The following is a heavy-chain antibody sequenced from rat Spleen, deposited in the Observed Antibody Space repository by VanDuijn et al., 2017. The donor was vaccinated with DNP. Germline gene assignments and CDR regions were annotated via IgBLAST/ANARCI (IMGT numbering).Heavy chain of an antibody. CDR2: IKPKSNNYAT. V-gene: IGHV6-6*01. Sequence: EVQVLESGGGLVQPGNSLKLSCVTSGFTFSTAWMYWYRQFPEKRLEWVARIKPKSNNYATDYTESVKGRFTISRDNAKSSLYLQMNSLKSEDTATYYCARQPTFDYWGQGVMVTVSS. J-gene: IGHJ2*01. CDR1: GFTFSTAW. CDR3: ARQPTFDY. D-gene: IGHD1-10*01.